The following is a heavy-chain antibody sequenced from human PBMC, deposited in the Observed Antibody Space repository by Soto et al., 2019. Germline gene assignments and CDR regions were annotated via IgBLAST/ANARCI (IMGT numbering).Heavy chain of an antibody. D-gene: IGHD6-19*01. J-gene: IGHJ4*02. CDR1: GFTFSGSA. CDR2: IRSKANSYAT. CDR3: TRHYGGAVAGEFDY. V-gene: IGHV3-73*01. Sequence: EVQLVESGGGLVQPGGSLKLSCAASGFTFSGSAMHWVRQASGKGLEWVGRIRSKANSYATAYAASVKGRFTISRDDSKNTAYLQMNSLKTEDTAVYYCTRHYGGAVAGEFDYWGQGTLVTVSS.